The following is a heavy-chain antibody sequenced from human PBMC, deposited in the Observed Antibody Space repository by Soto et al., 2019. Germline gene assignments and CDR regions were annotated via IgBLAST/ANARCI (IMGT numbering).Heavy chain of an antibody. D-gene: IGHD6-13*01. CDR2: ISSSGSTI. CDR1: GFTFSSYE. J-gene: IGHJ6*02. V-gene: IGHV3-48*03. Sequence: EVQLVESGGGLVQPGGSLRLSCAASGFTFSSYEMNWVRQAPGKGLEWVSYISSSGSTIYYADSVKGRFTISRDNAKKSLYLQMNSLRAEDTAVYYCAREGIAAAGTVYYGMDVWCQGTTVTVSS. CDR3: AREGIAAAGTVYYGMDV.